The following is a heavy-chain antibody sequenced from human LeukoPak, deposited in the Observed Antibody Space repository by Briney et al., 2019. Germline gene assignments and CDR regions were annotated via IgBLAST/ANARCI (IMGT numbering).Heavy chain of an antibody. D-gene: IGHD4-17*01. V-gene: IGHV3-53*01. CDR3: ASAERTVTTLLDY. Sequence: GGSLRLSCAASGFTVSSNYMSWVRQAPGKGLEWVSGIYSGGSTYYADSVKGRFTISSDNSKTTLYLQMNSLSAEDTAVYYGASAERTVTTLLDYWGQGTLVTVSS. CDR1: GFTVSSNY. CDR2: IYSGGST. J-gene: IGHJ4*02.